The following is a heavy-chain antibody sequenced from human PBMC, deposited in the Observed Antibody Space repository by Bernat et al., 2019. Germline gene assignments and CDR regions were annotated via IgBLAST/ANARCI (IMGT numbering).Heavy chain of an antibody. J-gene: IGHJ4*02. Sequence: EVQLVESGGGLVQPGGSLRLSCEASGFTFSNYWMHWVRQAPGKGLVWVSRINGDGSTTNYADSVKGRFTISRDNAKNTLYLQMNSLRDEDTAVYYCAKNYYNSGKYWGQGTLVTVSS. D-gene: IGHD3-10*01. V-gene: IGHV3-74*01. CDR3: AKNYYNSGKY. CDR2: INGDGSTT. CDR1: GFTFSNYW.